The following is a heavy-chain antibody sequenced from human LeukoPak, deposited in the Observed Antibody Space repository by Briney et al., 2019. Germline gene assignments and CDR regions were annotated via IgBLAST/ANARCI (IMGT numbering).Heavy chain of an antibody. CDR1: DGAIAGYS. CDR2: IYYSGDT. J-gene: IGHJ4*02. D-gene: IGHD6-6*01. V-gene: IGHV4-59*12. Sequence: SETLSLTCTVSDGAIAGYSWSWIRQAPGKGLEWIGYIYYSGDTNYNPSLKSRVTVSVDTSKNQFSLKLSSVTAADTAVYYCARGQTRIAARFRPVDYWGQGTLVTVPS. CDR3: ARGQTRIAARFRPVDY.